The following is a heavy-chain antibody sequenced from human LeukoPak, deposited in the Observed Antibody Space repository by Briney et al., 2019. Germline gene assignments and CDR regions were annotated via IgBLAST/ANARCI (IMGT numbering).Heavy chain of an antibody. V-gene: IGHV1-8*02. J-gene: IGHJ4*02. Sequence: ASVNVSCKASGYTFTSYGISWVRQAPGQGLEWMGWMNPSNGNTGYAQKFQGRVTMTRNTSISTAYMELSSLRSEDTAVYYCARDYYGSGSSRGYWGQGTLVTVSS. D-gene: IGHD3-10*01. CDR3: ARDYYGSGSSRGY. CDR2: MNPSNGNT. CDR1: GYTFTSYG.